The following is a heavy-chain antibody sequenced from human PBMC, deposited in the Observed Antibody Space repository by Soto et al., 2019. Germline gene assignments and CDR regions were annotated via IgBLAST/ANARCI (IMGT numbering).Heavy chain of an antibody. CDR2: IYHSGST. J-gene: IGHJ6*02. D-gene: IGHD6-13*01. Sequence: PSETLSLTCAVSGGSISSSNWWSWVRQPPGKGLEWIGEIYHSGSTNYNPSLKSRVTISVDKSKNQFSLKLSSVTAADTAVYYCARVPYSSSWYYYYGMDVWGQGTTVTVSS. V-gene: IGHV4-4*02. CDR3: ARVPYSSSWYYYYGMDV. CDR1: GGSISSSNW.